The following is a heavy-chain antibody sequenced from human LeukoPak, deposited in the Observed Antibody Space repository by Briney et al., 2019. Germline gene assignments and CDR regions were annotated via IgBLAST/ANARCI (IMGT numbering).Heavy chain of an antibody. CDR2: IYYSGST. Sequence: TPSETLSLTCTVSGGSISSSSYYWGWIRQPPGKGLEWIGSIYYSGSTYYNPSLKSRSTISVDTSKNQFSLKLSSVTAADTAVYYCARGFGEQLWPHDAFDIWGQGTMVTVSS. D-gene: IGHD5-18*01. CDR1: GGSISSSSYY. J-gene: IGHJ3*02. V-gene: IGHV4-39*07. CDR3: ARGFGEQLWPHDAFDI.